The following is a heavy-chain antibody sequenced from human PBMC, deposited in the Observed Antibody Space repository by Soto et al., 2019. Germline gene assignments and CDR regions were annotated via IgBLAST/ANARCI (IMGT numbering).Heavy chain of an antibody. Sequence: GGSLRLSCAASGFTFSSYEMNWVRQAPGKGLEWVSYISSSGSTIYYADSVKGRFTISRDNAKNSLYLQMNSLRAEDTAVYYCARDPIPHRNGDYWGQGTLVTVSS. V-gene: IGHV3-48*03. CDR2: ISSSGSTI. J-gene: IGHJ4*02. D-gene: IGHD1-1*01. CDR3: ARDPIPHRNGDY. CDR1: GFTFSSYE.